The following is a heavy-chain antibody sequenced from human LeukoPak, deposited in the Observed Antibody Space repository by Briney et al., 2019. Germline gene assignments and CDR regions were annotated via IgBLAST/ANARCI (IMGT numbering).Heavy chain of an antibody. Sequence: QPGGSLRLSCAASGFTFSSYSMNWVRQAPGKGLEWVSYISSSSSTIYYADSVKGRFTISRDNAENSLYLQMNSLRAEDTAVYCCAAPSDIVVVVAATRFDPWGQGTLVTVSS. CDR2: ISSSSSTI. D-gene: IGHD2-15*01. CDR3: AAPSDIVVVVAATRFDP. J-gene: IGHJ5*02. V-gene: IGHV3-48*01. CDR1: GFTFSSYS.